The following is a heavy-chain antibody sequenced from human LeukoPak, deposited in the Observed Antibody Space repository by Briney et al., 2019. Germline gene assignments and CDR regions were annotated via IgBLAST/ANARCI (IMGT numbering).Heavy chain of an antibody. CDR2: IYYSGST. Sequence: SETLSLTCTVSGGSISSGGYYWRWIRQHPGKGLEWIGYIYYSGSTYYNPSLKSRVTISVDTSKNQFSLKLSSVTAADTAVYYCARAGGVVVTAALTFDYWGQGTLVTVSS. CDR1: GGSISSGGYY. V-gene: IGHV4-31*03. D-gene: IGHD2-2*01. J-gene: IGHJ4*02. CDR3: ARAGGVVVTAALTFDY.